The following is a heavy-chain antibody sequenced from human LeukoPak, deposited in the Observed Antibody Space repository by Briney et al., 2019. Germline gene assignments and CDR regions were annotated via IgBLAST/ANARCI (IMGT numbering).Heavy chain of an antibody. D-gene: IGHD3-10*01. CDR3: AAGLWFGDRAFDY. J-gene: IGHJ4*02. CDR2: IYHSGST. Sequence: SETLSLTCAVSGYSISSGYYWGWIRRPPGKGLEWIGNIYHSGSTYYNPSLKSRVPISVHTSKHQFSLKLSSVTAADTAVYYCAAGLWFGDRAFDYWGQGTLVTVSS. CDR1: GYSISSGYY. V-gene: IGHV4-38-2*01.